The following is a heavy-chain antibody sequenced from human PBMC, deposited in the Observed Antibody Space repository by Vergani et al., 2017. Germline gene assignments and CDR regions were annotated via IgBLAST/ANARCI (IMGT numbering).Heavy chain of an antibody. CDR3: AMNFFYGSGRPYDPFDI. CDR2: IYPGDSDT. D-gene: IGHD3-10*01. Sequence: EVQLVQSGAEVKKPGESLKISCKGSGYSFTSYWIGWVRQMPGKGLEWMGIIYPGDSDTRYSPSFQGQVTISADKSISTAYLQWSSLKASDTAMYYCAMNFFYGSGRPYDPFDIWGQGQWSPSLQ. V-gene: IGHV5-51*01. CDR1: GYSFTSYW. J-gene: IGHJ3*02.